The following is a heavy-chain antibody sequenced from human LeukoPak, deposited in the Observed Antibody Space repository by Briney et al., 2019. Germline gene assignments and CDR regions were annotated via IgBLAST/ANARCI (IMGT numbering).Heavy chain of an antibody. V-gene: IGHV1-69*05. Sequence: GASVKVSCKASGGTFSSYAISWVRQAPGQRLEWMGGIIPIFGTANYAQKFQGRVTMTRDTSISTAYMELSRLRSDDTAVYYCARGTIGWLRVDYWGQGTLVTVSS. J-gene: IGHJ4*02. CDR2: IIPIFGTA. CDR1: GGTFSSYA. CDR3: ARGTIGWLRVDY. D-gene: IGHD5-12*01.